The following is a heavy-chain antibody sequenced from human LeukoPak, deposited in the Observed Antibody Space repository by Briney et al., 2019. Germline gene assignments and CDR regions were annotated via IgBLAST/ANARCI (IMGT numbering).Heavy chain of an antibody. CDR3: ATVRGVINYNWFDP. J-gene: IGHJ5*02. CDR1: GFTFSSYA. CDR2: ISYDGSNK. Sequence: PGGSLRLSCAASGFTFSSYAMHWVRQAPGKGLEWVAVISYDGSNKYYADSVKGRFTISRDNSKNTLYLQMNSLRAEDTAVYYCATVRGVINYNWFDPWGQGTLVTVSS. V-gene: IGHV3-30*04. D-gene: IGHD3-10*01.